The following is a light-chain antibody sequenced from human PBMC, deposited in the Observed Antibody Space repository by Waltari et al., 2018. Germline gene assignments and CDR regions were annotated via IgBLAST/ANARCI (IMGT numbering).Light chain of an antibody. CDR2: VAT. V-gene: IGKV1-12*01. J-gene: IGKJ4*01. CDR1: QDIGSW. Sequence: DIQMTQSPSSVSASVGDRVPSTCRASQDIGSWLAWYQHKPGKAPKLLTYVATNLQSGVPSRFSGSGSGTDFTLTISGLQADDSAIYYCQQAKNFPAVSFGGGTKVEIK. CDR3: QQAKNFPAVS.